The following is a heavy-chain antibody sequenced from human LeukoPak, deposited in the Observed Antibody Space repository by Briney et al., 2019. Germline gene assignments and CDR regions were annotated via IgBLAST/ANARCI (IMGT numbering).Heavy chain of an antibody. Sequence: PSETLSLTCTVSGGSISSYYWSWIRQPPGKGLEWIGYIHYSGSTNYNPSLKSRVTISVDTSKNQFSLKLTSVTAADTAVYSCARYFYDRGSHYRGRYFDSWGQGTLVAVSS. J-gene: IGHJ4*02. CDR1: GGSISSYY. D-gene: IGHD3-22*01. CDR2: IHYSGST. V-gene: IGHV4-59*08. CDR3: ARYFYDRGSHYRGRYFDS.